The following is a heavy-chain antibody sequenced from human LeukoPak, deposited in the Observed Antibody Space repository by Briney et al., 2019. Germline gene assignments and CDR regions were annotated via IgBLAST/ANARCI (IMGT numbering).Heavy chain of an antibody. CDR1: GYSISSGYY. J-gene: IGHJ4*02. Sequence: SETLSLTCAVSGYSISSGYYWGWIRQPPGKGLEWIGSIYHSGSTYYNPSLKSRVTISVDTSKNQFSLKLSSVTAADTAVYYCATTSPIAVAGTGYDYWVQGTLVTVSS. V-gene: IGHV4-38-2*01. CDR3: ATTSPIAVAGTGYDY. CDR2: IYHSGST. D-gene: IGHD6-19*01.